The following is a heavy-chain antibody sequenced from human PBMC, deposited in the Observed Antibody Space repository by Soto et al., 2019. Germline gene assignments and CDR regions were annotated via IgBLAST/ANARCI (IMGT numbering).Heavy chain of an antibody. Sequence: SVKVSCKASGGTFSSYAISWVRQAPGQGLEWMGGIIPIFGTANYAQKFQGRVTITADESTSTAYMELSSLRSEDTAVYYCARDPPSNYYDSSGYVDYWGQGPLVTVSS. J-gene: IGHJ4*02. CDR1: GGTFSSYA. V-gene: IGHV1-69*13. CDR3: ARDPPSNYYDSSGYVDY. D-gene: IGHD3-22*01. CDR2: IIPIFGTA.